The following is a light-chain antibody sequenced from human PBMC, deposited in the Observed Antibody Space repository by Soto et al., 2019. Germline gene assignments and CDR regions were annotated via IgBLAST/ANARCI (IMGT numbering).Light chain of an antibody. CDR3: QSNDSSNEV. CDR2: EDN. J-gene: IGLJ2*01. Sequence: NFMLTQPHSVSESPGKTVTISCTRSSGSIASNYVQWYQQRPGSAPTTVIYEDNRRPSGVPDRFSGSIDSSSNSASLTISGLKNEDEADYYCQSNDSSNEVFGGGTQLTVL. V-gene: IGLV6-57*03. CDR1: SGSIASNY.